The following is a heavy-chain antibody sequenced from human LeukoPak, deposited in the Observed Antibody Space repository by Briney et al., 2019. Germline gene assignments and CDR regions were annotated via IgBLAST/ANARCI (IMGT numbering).Heavy chain of an antibody. V-gene: IGHV3-74*01. D-gene: IGHD6-13*01. J-gene: IGHJ5*02. CDR2: INSDGSST. CDR3: ARGGYSSSWSNWFDP. Sequence: GGSLRLSCAASGFTFSSYWMHWVRQAPGKGLVWVSRINSDGSSTNYADSVKSRFSISRDNAKNTLYLQMNSLRAEDTAVYYCARGGYSSSWSNWFDPWGQETLVTVSS. CDR1: GFTFSSYW.